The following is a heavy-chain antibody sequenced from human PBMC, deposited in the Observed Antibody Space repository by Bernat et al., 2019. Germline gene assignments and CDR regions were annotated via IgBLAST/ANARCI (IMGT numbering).Heavy chain of an antibody. CDR2: IKQDGSEK. J-gene: IGHJ2*01. D-gene: IGHD6-19*01. CDR1: GFTVSSYW. V-gene: IGHV3-7*01. CDR3: ARAFEEWLVKRYWYFDL. Sequence: EVQLVESGGGLVQPGGSLRLSCAASGFTVSSYWMSWVRQAPGKGLERVANIKQDGSEKYYVESVKGRFTISRDNAKNSLYLQMNSLRAEDTAVYYCARAFEEWLVKRYWYFDLWGRGTLVTVSS.